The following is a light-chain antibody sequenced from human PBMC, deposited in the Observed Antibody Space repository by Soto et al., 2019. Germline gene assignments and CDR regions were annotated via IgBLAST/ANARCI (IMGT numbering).Light chain of an antibody. V-gene: IGKV1-39*01. Sequence: DIQMTQSPSSLSASVGDRVTITSRASQSISSYLNWYQQKPGKAPKLLIYAASSLQSGVPSRFSGSGSGTDFTLTISSLQPEDFATYYCQQSYSTTRTFGQGTEVEIK. CDR1: QSISSY. J-gene: IGKJ1*01. CDR3: QQSYSTTRT. CDR2: AAS.